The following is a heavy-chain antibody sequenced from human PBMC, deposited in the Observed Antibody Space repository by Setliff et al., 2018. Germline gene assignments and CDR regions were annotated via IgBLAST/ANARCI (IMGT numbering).Heavy chain of an antibody. Sequence: ASVKVSCKASGYTFTNFGISWVRQAPGQGLEWMGWISDYNGNTNYAQVLQGRVTMTTDTSTRPAYMEVTSLSTDDTAVYYCATEKFPGDWGDYWGQGTMVTVSS. CDR1: GYTFTNFG. V-gene: IGHV1-18*01. CDR3: ATEKFPGDWGDY. D-gene: IGHD2-21*01. J-gene: IGHJ4*02. CDR2: ISDYNGNT.